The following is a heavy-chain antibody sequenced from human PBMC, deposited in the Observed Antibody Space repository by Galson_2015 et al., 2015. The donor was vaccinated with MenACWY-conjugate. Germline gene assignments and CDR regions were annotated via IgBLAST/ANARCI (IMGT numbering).Heavy chain of an antibody. CDR1: GFAFGDYL. V-gene: IGHV3-49*03. CDR3: TRSYHRYCSRTNCPFDH. Sequence: SLRLSCAPSGFAFGDYLMGWFRQAPGKGLEWVGYIQSKNYGANTQYAATVKDRFTISRDDSRSIAYLQMNSLKTEDTALYYFTRSYHRYCSRTNCPFDHWGQGTLVPVSS. D-gene: IGHD2-2*01. J-gene: IGHJ4*02. CDR2: IQSKNYGANT.